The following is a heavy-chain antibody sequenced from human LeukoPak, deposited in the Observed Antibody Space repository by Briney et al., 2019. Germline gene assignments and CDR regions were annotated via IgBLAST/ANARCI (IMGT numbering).Heavy chain of an antibody. Sequence: GGSLRLSCTASGFTFGDYAMSWFRQAPGKGLEWVGFIRSKAYGGTTEYAASVKGRFTISRDDSKSIAYLQMNSLKTEDTAVYYSTRDSSGLAALYYYYYGMDVWGQGTTVTVSS. V-gene: IGHV3-49*03. J-gene: IGHJ6*02. D-gene: IGHD6-6*01. CDR3: TRDSSGLAALYYYYYGMDV. CDR2: IRSKAYGGTT. CDR1: GFTFGDYA.